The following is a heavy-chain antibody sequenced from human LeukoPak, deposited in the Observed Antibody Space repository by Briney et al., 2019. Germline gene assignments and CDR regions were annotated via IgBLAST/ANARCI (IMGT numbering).Heavy chain of an antibody. Sequence: SETLSLTCTVSGGSISSYYWSWIRQPPGKGLEWIGYIYYSGSTNYNPSLKSRVTISVDTSKNQFSLKLSSVTAADTAVYYSARQLNWNYGGDAFDIWGQGTMVTVSS. D-gene: IGHD1-7*01. V-gene: IGHV4-59*01. CDR2: IYYSGST. CDR1: GGSISSYY. J-gene: IGHJ3*02. CDR3: ARQLNWNYGGDAFDI.